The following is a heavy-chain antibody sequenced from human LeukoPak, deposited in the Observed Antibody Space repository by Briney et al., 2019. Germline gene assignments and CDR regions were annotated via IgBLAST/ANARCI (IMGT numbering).Heavy chain of an antibody. CDR2: IYPGDSDT. J-gene: IGHJ6*02. V-gene: IGHV5-51*01. CDR1: GYSFTSYW. CDR3: AIPGGYCSGGSCSGMDV. Sequence: GESLQISCKGSGYSFTSYWIGWVRQMPGKGLEWMGIIYPGDSDTRYSPSFQGQVTISADKSISTAYLQWSSLKASDTAMYYCAIPGGYCSGGSCSGMDVWGQGTTVTVSS. D-gene: IGHD2-15*01.